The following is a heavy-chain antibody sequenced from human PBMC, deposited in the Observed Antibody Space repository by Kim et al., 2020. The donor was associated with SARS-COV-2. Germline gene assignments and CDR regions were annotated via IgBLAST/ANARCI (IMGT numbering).Heavy chain of an antibody. D-gene: IGHD5-12*01. CDR2: IKQDGSER. J-gene: IGHJ4*02. Sequence: GGSLRLSCVDSRSTFRNQWMSWVRQAPGKGLEWVANIKQDGSERYYADSLKGRFTISRDNAKNSLYLQMNGLRVDDTAIYYCTRSLWLRGTDWGQGTLVTVSS. CDR3: TRSLWLRGTD. V-gene: IGHV3-7*01. CDR1: RSTFRNQW.